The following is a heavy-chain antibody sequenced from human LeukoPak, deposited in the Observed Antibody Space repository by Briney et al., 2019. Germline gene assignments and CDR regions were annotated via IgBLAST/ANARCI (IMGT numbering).Heavy chain of an antibody. CDR1: GYTFTTYF. CDR3: ARERPHTFYLDF. J-gene: IGHJ4*02. CDR2: INPNESSG. D-gene: IGHD2-2*02. V-gene: IGHV1-46*01. Sequence: ASVKVSCKASGYTFTTYFIHWVRQAPGQGLEWMGIINPNESSGSYAQNFQGRVTMTGDTSTTTVYMELSSLRSEDTAVCYCARERPHTFYLDFWGQGTLVTVSS.